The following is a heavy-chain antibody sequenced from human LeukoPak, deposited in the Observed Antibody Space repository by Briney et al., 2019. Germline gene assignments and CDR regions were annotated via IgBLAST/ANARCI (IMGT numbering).Heavy chain of an antibody. CDR2: IYYSGST. CDR3: ARRGAATEHTFDY. V-gene: IGHV4-39*07. CDR1: GGSISSSSYY. D-gene: IGHD1-26*01. Sequence: SETLSLTCTVSGGSISSSSYYWGWIRQPPGKGLEWIGSIYYSGSTYYNPSLKSRVTISVDTSKNQLSLKLSSVTAADTAVYYCARRGAATEHTFDYWGQGTLVTVSS. J-gene: IGHJ4*02.